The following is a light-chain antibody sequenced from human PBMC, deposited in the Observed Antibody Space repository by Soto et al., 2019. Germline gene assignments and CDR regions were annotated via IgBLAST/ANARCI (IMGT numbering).Light chain of an antibody. CDR2: GAS. V-gene: IGKV3-20*01. J-gene: IGKJ1*01. CDR1: QSVSNNY. CDR3: QQYAASPRT. Sequence: DIVLTQSPGTLSLSPRERATLSCRASQSVSNNYLAWYQHRPGQAPRLLIYGASTRALGIPDRFSGSGSGTDFTLTISRLEPEDFAVYYCQQYAASPRTFGQGTQVEV.